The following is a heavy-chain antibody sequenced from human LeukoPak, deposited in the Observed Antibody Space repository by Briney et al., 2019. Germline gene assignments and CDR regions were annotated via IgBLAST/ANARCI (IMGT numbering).Heavy chain of an antibody. V-gene: IGHV1-46*01. D-gene: IGHD3-10*01. CDR1: GYTFTSYY. CDR2: INPSGGST. J-gene: IGHJ4*02. CDR3: ARARDYYYGSGSKTADY. Sequence: ASVKVSCKASGYTFTSYYMHWVRQAPGQGLEWMGIINPSGGSTSYAQKFQGRVTMTRDMSTSTVYMELSSLRSEDTAVSYCARARDYYYGSGSKTADYWGQGTLVTVSS.